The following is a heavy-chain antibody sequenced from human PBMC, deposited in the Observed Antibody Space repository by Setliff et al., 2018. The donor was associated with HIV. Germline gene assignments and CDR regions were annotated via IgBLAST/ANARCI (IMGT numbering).Heavy chain of an antibody. Sequence: LRLSCAASGFTFNTYAMSWVRQAPGKGLEWVSVISGSGGSTFYADSVKGRFTISRDNSKNTLYLEMNRLRVEDTAVYYCAKDGISGGAYPPYYFDYWGHGTLVTVSS. CDR1: GFTFNTYA. CDR2: ISGSGGST. CDR3: AKDGISGGAYPPYYFDY. D-gene: IGHD2-15*01. V-gene: IGHV3-23*01. J-gene: IGHJ4*01.